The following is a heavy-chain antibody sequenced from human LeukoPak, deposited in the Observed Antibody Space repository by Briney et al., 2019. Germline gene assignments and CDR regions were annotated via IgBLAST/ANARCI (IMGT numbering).Heavy chain of an antibody. CDR3: ARYPQRTRVYGMDV. CDR1: GFTFSDYY. J-gene: IGHJ6*02. D-gene: IGHD1-7*01. Sequence: GGSLRLSCAASGFTFSDYYMSWIRQAPGKGLEWVSYISSSGSTIYYADSVKGRFTISRDNAKNSLYLQMNSLRAEDTAVYYCARYPQRTRVYGMDVWGQGTTVTVSS. V-gene: IGHV3-11*01. CDR2: ISSSGSTI.